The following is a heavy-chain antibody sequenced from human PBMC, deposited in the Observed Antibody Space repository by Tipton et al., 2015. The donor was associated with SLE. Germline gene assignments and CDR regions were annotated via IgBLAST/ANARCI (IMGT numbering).Heavy chain of an antibody. CDR1: GYTFTNYK. CDR3: ARELTTMTTGWCAL. J-gene: IGHJ5*02. CDR2: FSD. Sequence: QSGAEVKEPGASVKVSCKASGYTFTNYKIHWFRQAPGQGLEWMGMFSDEKFQGRLTMTWDTSSSTAYMELSSLRSEDTAVFYCARELTTMTTGWCALWGQGTLVTVSS. D-gene: IGHD4-17*01. V-gene: IGHV1-46*01.